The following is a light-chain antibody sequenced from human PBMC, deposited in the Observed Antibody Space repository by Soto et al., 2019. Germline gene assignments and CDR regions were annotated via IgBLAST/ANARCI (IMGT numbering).Light chain of an antibody. CDR1: QSISDY. J-gene: IGKJ3*01. CDR3: HQSYSTPLT. CDR2: GSY. V-gene: IGKV1-39*01. Sequence: DIQMTQSPSSLSASVGDRVTITCRASQSISDYLNWYQQIPGKVPKLLIYGSYRLQNGVPSRFSGSGSGTDFTRTISSLPPEDSATYYCHQSYSTPLTFGPGTKVDIK.